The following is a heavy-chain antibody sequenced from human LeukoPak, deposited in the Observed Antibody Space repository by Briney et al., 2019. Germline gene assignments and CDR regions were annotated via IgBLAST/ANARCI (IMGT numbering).Heavy chain of an antibody. CDR2: IYYSGST. J-gene: IGHJ5*02. V-gene: IGHV4-59*08. D-gene: IGHD2-2*01. CDR1: GGSISSYY. Sequence: SETLSLTCTVSGGSISSYYWSWIRQPPGKGLEWIGYIYYSGSTNYNPSLKSRVTISVDTSKHQFSLKLSSVTAADTAVYYCARRLGYCSSTSCHGWFDPWGQGTLVTVSS. CDR3: ARRLGYCSSTSCHGWFDP.